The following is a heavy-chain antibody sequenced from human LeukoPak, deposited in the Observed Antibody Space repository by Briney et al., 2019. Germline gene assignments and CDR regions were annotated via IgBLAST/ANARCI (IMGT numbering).Heavy chain of an antibody. Sequence: SETLSLTCAVYGGSFSGYYWSWIRQPPGEGLEWIGEINHSGSTNYNPSLKSRVTISVDTSKNQFSLKLSSVTAADTAVYYCANIRGYFDYWGQGTLVTVSS. CDR2: INHSGST. CDR3: ANIRGYFDY. J-gene: IGHJ4*02. V-gene: IGHV4-34*01. CDR1: GGSFSGYY. D-gene: IGHD2-2*02.